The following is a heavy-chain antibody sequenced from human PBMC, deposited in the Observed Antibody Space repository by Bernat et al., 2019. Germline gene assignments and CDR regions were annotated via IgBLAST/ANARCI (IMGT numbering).Heavy chain of an antibody. CDR1: DFSFSNTW. J-gene: IGHJ2*01. V-gene: IGHV3-15*07. D-gene: IGHD3-22*01. Sequence: EVQLVESGGGLVKPGGSLRLSCAASDFSFSNTWMNWVRQAPGKGLEWVGRIYSKAAGGTTEYAAPVRGRFTISRDDSKNTLYLQMNSLNTEDTAVDYCSTGGDRSAYRQRGYFDLWGRGTLVTVSS. CDR3: STGGDRSAYRQRGYFDL. CDR2: IYSKAAGGTT.